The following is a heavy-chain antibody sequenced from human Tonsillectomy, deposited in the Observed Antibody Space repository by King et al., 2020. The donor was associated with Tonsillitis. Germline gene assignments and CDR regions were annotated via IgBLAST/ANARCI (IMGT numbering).Heavy chain of an antibody. Sequence: VQLQESGPGLVKPSGTLSLTCAVSGGSISSSNWWTLVRQPPGKGLEWIGVIYHSGSTNHNPVLKSRVTISVDNPKNQSSLKLSSVTAADTAVYYCATSGRFDYWGQGTLVTVSS. CDR1: GGSISSSNW. V-gene: IGHV4-4*02. CDR2: IYHSGST. D-gene: IGHD1-26*01. CDR3: ATSGRFDY. J-gene: IGHJ4*02.